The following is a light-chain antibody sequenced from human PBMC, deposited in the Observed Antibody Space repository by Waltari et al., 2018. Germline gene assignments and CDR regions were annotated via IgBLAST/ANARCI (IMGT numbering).Light chain of an antibody. CDR2: EAS. Sequence: EVVMTQSPATLSLFPGERATLSCRASQSVASNLAWYQQQPGQAPRLLIYEASTRATGSSARFRGSGSGTEFTLTISSLQSEDSAVYYCQQYNRWPPITFGQGTRLEIK. V-gene: IGKV3-15*01. J-gene: IGKJ5*01. CDR3: QQYNRWPPIT. CDR1: QSVASN.